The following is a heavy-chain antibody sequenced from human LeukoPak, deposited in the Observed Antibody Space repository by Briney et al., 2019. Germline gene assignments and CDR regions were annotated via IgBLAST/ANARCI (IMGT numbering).Heavy chain of an antibody. CDR3: AHSKRGGGYYNNAFFV. D-gene: IGHD1-26*01. CDR1: GASTSAYY. Sequence: SETLSLTCTVSGASTSAYYLSCIRQPPGKGLEWIGYSYSGGNANYNPSLKSRVTISIDTSENQFSLRLTSVTAADTAVYFCAHSKRGGGYYNNAFFVWGQGALVTISS. CDR2: SYSGGNA. J-gene: IGHJ3*01. V-gene: IGHV4-59*01.